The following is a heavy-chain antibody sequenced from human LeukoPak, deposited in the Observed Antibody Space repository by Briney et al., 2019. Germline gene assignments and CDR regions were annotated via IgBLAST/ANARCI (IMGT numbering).Heavy chain of an antibody. CDR3: ARGKGVIYSHISGYQRDLDY. CDR2: ISGSGGST. CDR1: GFTFSSYA. V-gene: IGHV3-23*01. J-gene: IGHJ4*02. Sequence: GGTLRLSCAASGFTFSSYAMSWVRQAPGKGLEWVSAISGSGGSTYYADSVKGRFTSSRDNSKNTLYMRINSLRSQDTAVYYCARGKGVIYSHISGYQRDLDYWGQGTLVTVSS. D-gene: IGHD3-22*01.